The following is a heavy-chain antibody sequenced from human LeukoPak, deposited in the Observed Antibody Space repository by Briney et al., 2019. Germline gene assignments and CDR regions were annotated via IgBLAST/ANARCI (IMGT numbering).Heavy chain of an antibody. D-gene: IGHD3-9*01. J-gene: IGHJ3*02. Sequence: SETLSLTCIVSGDSISSDSYHWSWIRQPAGKGLEWIGHMYTSGSTNYNPSLKSRVTISVDMSKNQFSLKLRSVTAADTAVYFCASFENDAFDIWGQGTMVTVSS. CDR3: ASFENDAFDI. CDR2: MYTSGST. V-gene: IGHV4-61*09. CDR1: GDSISSDSYH.